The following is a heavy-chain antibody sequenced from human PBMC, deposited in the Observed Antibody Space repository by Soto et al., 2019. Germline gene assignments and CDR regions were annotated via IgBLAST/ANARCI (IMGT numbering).Heavy chain of an antibody. CDR2: IYYSGST. V-gene: IGHV4-39*01. CDR3: ASYYYDSYIYYPIGH. J-gene: IGHJ4*02. CDR1: GGSISSSSYY. D-gene: IGHD3-22*01. Sequence: PSETLSLTCAVSGGSISSSSYYWGWIRQPPGKGLEWIGSIYYSGSTYYNPSLKSRVTISVDTSKNQFSLKLSSVSAADTAVYYCASYYYDSYIYYPIGHWGQGTLVTVS.